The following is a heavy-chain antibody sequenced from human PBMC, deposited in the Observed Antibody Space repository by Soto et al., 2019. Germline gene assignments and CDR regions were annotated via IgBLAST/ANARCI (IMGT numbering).Heavy chain of an antibody. J-gene: IGHJ6*02. Sequence: PSETLSLTCTVSGGSISSDDYHWSWIRLPPGKGLEWIGSIHFTGMTNYNPSLKSRITISVDTSRNQFSLKLTSVTAADTAVYYCARKNFGHYNGMDVWGPGTTVTVSS. CDR1: GGSISSDDYH. V-gene: IGHV4-30-4*01. D-gene: IGHD1-7*01. CDR3: ARKNFGHYNGMDV. CDR2: IHFTGMT.